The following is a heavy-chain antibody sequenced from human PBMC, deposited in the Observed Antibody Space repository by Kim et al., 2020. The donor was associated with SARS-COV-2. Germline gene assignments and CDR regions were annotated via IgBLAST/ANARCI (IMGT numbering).Heavy chain of an antibody. V-gene: IGHV4-39*01. Sequence: SETLSLTCTVSGGSISSNSFYWGWIRQPPGKGLEWIGSMYYSGNTYHNPSLKSRVTISVDTSKNQFSLKLSSVTAADTAVHYCARLIYCSGGSCNFDYWGQETLVTVSS. J-gene: IGHJ4*02. CDR2: MYYSGNT. D-gene: IGHD2-15*01. CDR1: GGSISSNSFY. CDR3: ARLIYCSGGSCNFDY.